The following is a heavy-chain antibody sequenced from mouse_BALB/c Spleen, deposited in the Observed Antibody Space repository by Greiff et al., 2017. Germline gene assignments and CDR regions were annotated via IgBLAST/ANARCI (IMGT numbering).Heavy chain of an antibody. CDR2: ISYSGST. D-gene: IGHD1-1*01. Sequence: DVKLVESGPGLVKPSQSLSLTCTVTGYSITSDYAWNWIRQFPGNKLEWMGYISYSGSTSYNPSLKSRISITRDTSKNQFFLQLNSVTTEDTATYYCARRLLRFYYFDYWGQGTTLTVSS. J-gene: IGHJ2*01. V-gene: IGHV3-2*02. CDR3: ARRLLRFYYFDY. CDR1: GYSITSDYA.